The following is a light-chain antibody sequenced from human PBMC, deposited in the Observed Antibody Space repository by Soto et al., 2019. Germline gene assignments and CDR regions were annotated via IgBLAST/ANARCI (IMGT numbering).Light chain of an antibody. CDR3: SSYTSSSTPLYV. V-gene: IGLV2-14*01. CDR1: SSDVGGYNY. Sequence: QSVLTQPASVSGSPGQSITISCTGTSSDVGGYNYVSWYQQHPDKAPKLILYEVSNRPSGVSNRFSGSKSGNTASLTISGLQAEDEADYYCSSYTSSSTPLYVFGTGTQLTVL. CDR2: EVS. J-gene: IGLJ1*01.